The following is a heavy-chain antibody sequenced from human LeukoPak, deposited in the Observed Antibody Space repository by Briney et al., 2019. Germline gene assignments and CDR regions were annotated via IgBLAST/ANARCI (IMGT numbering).Heavy chain of an antibody. V-gene: IGHV4-59*01. Sequence: PSETLSLTCTVSGGSINSYYWSWIRQSPGKGLEWIGNIYYTGSTNYNPSLKSRVTISVDTSKNQFSLKLTSVTAADTAIYYCARLPLDYGDYGGFGYWGQGILVTVST. CDR2: IYYTGST. CDR1: GGSINSYY. J-gene: IGHJ4*02. D-gene: IGHD4-23*01. CDR3: ARLPLDYGDYGGFGY.